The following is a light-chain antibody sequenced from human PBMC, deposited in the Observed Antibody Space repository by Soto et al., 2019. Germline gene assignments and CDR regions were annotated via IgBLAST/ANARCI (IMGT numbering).Light chain of an antibody. Sequence: EIVLTQSPASLSLSPGERATLSCRTSQSVGTALAWHQHKPGQAPRLLIDAASNRATGIPARFSGSGSGTDFSLTISSLEPEDFAVYYCQQRSNWPLTFGGGTKVEIK. CDR2: AAS. CDR1: QSVGTA. J-gene: IGKJ4*01. CDR3: QQRSNWPLT. V-gene: IGKV3-11*01.